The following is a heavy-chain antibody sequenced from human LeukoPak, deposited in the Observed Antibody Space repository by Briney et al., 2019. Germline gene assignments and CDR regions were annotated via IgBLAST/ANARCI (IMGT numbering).Heavy chain of an antibody. V-gene: IGHV1-18*01. CDR3: ARGGYYYDSSGIRTYDY. D-gene: IGHD3-22*01. CDR1: GYTFTSYG. CDR2: ISAYNGNT. Sequence: ASVKVSRKASGYTFTSYGISWVRQAPGQGLEWMGWISAYNGNTNYAQKLQGRVTMTTDTSTSTAYMELRSLRSDDTAVYYCARGGYYYDSSGIRTYDYWGQGTLVTVSS. J-gene: IGHJ4*02.